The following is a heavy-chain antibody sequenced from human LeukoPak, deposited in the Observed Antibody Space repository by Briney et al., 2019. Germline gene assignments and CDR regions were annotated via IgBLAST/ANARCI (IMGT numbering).Heavy chain of an antibody. CDR2: ISAYNGNT. J-gene: IGHJ3*02. Sequence: ASVKVSCKASGYTFTSYGISWVRQAPGQGPEWMGWISAYNGNTNYAQKLQGRVTMTTGTSTSTAYMELRSLRSDDTAVYYCARDMGATPAFDIWGQGTMVTVSS. CDR1: GYTFTSYG. CDR3: ARDMGATPAFDI. V-gene: IGHV1-18*01. D-gene: IGHD1-26*01.